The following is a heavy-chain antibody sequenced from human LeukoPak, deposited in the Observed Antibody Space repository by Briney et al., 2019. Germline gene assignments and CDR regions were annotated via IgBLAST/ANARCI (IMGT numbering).Heavy chain of an antibody. CDR2: IYSGGST. CDR1: GFTVSINY. J-gene: IGHJ4*02. CDR3: ARDSPYGSGSHFDY. V-gene: IGHV3-66*01. Sequence: PGGSLRLSCAASGFTVSINYLSWVRQAPGKGLEWVSVIYSGGSTYYADSVDGRFTISRDNSKNTLSLQMNSLRAEDTAVYYCARDSPYGSGSHFDYWGQGTLVTVSS. D-gene: IGHD3-10*01.